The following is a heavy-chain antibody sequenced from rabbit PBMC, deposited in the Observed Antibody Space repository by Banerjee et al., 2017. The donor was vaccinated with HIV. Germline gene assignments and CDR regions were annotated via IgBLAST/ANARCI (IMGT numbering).Heavy chain of an antibody. V-gene: IGHV1S45*01. CDR3: ARDLAGVIGWNFNL. J-gene: IGHJ4*01. CDR1: GLDFSSSYW. CDR2: IAAGSSGST. Sequence: QEQLVESGGGLVQPEGSLTLTCKASGLDFSSSYWICWVRQAPGKGLEWIACIAAGSSGSTLYASWAKGRFTISKTSSTTVTLQMTSLTAADTATYFCARDLAGVIGWNFNLWGPGTLVTVS. D-gene: IGHD4-1*01.